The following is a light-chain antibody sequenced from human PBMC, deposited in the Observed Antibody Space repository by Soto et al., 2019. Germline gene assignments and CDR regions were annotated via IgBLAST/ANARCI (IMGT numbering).Light chain of an antibody. J-gene: IGKJ2*01. CDR3: QHRSNWYT. CDR1: QSISSC. V-gene: IGKV3-11*01. Sequence: EIVLTQSPATLSLSPGERATLSCRASQSISSCLAWYQQKPGQAPRLLIYDASNRATGIPARFSGSGSGTDFTLTISSLEPEDFAVYYCQHRSNWYTFGQGTKLEIK. CDR2: DAS.